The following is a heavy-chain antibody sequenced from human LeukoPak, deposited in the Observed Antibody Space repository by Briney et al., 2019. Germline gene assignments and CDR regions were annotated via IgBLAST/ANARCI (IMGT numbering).Heavy chain of an antibody. Sequence: TASETLSLTCAVFGGSFSGYYWSWIRQSPEKGLEWIGEMSHTGATNYNLSLKSRVTVSVDTSKKQFSLNLRSVTAADTAVYYCARGLHYNILTGGMDVWGQGTTVIVSS. CDR1: GGSFSGYY. D-gene: IGHD3-9*01. V-gene: IGHV4-34*01. CDR2: MSHTGAT. J-gene: IGHJ6*02. CDR3: ARGLHYNILTGGMDV.